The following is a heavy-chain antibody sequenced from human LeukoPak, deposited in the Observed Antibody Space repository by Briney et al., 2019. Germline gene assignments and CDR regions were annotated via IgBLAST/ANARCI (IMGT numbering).Heavy chain of an antibody. Sequence: PGASLRLSCAASGFTFSSYGMRWVRQAPGKGLEWVAFIRYDGSNKYYADSVKGRFTISRDNSKNTLYLQMNSLRAEDTAVYYCAKELVSSSWYGDAFDIWGQGTMVTVSS. J-gene: IGHJ3*02. CDR1: GFTFSSYG. CDR2: IRYDGSNK. D-gene: IGHD6-13*01. V-gene: IGHV3-30*02. CDR3: AKELVSSSWYGDAFDI.